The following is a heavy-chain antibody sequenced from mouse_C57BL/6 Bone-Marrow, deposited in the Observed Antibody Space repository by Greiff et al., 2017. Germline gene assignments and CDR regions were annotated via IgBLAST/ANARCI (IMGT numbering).Heavy chain of an antibody. Sequence: QVQLQQSGAELAKPGASVKLSCKASGYTFTSYWMHWVKQRPGQGLAWIGYINPSSGYPKYNQKFKDKATLTADKSSSTAYMQLSSLTYEDSAVYYCAPYYTWFAYWGQGTLVTVSA. J-gene: IGHJ3*01. CDR3: APYYTWFAY. D-gene: IGHD2-12*01. CDR2: INPSSGYP. CDR1: GYTFTSYW. V-gene: IGHV1-7*01.